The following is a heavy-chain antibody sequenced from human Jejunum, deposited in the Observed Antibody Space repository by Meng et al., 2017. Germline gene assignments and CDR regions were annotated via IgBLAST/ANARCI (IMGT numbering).Heavy chain of an antibody. J-gene: IGHJ3*01. V-gene: IGHV1-2*02. CDR3: ARDPRTNGYNYAFDV. Sequence: ASVKVSCKASGYTFTAYYIQWVRQAPGQGLEWMGWINPNTGGTGFAQKFQGRVSMTRDTFITTVYMELSRLRSDDTAVYYCARDPRTNGYNYAFDVWGQGTMVTVSS. D-gene: IGHD5-24*01. CDR1: GYTFTAYY. CDR2: INPNTGGT.